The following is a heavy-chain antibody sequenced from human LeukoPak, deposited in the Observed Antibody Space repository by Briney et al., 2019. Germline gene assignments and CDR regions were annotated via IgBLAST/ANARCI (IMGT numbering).Heavy chain of an antibody. Sequence: GGSLRLSCAASGFTFNRYAMGWVRQAPGKGLEWVSTISGSGDTTYYADSVKGRFTISRDNSKNTLFLQMSSLRAEDTAIYYCGKDRPYDYGDSTASFDSWGQGTLVTVSS. CDR1: GFTFNRYA. CDR2: ISGSGDTT. V-gene: IGHV3-23*01. J-gene: IGHJ4*02. D-gene: IGHD4-17*01. CDR3: GKDRPYDYGDSTASFDS.